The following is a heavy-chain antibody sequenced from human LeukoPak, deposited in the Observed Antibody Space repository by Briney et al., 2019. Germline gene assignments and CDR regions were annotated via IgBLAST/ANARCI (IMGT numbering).Heavy chain of an antibody. Sequence: PSETLSLTCTVSGGSISSYYWSWIRQPPGKGLEWIGYIYYSGSTSYNPSLKSRVTISVDTSKNQFSLKLSSVTAADTAVYYCARDRYYDSSGYYPWGQGTLVTVSS. D-gene: IGHD3-22*01. CDR1: GGSISSYY. CDR2: IYYSGST. CDR3: ARDRYYDSSGYYP. V-gene: IGHV4-59*01. J-gene: IGHJ5*02.